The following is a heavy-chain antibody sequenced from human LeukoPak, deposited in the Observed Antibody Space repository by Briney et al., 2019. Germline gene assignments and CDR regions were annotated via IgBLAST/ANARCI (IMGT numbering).Heavy chain of an antibody. CDR2: ISSSGSTI. Sequence: GGSLRLSCAAPGFTFSIYEMNWVRQAPGKGLEWVSYISSSGSTIYYADSVKGRFTISRDNAKNSLYLQMNSLRAEDTAVYYCARDLGMVDYWGQGTLVTVSS. CDR3: ARDLGMVDY. D-gene: IGHD1-14*01. CDR1: GFTFSIYE. V-gene: IGHV3-48*03. J-gene: IGHJ4*02.